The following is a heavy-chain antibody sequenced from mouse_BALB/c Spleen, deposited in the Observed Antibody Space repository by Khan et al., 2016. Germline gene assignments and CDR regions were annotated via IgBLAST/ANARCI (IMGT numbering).Heavy chain of an antibody. Sequence: EVQLLETGPSLVKPSQTLSLTCSVTGDSITSGYWNWIRKFPGNKLEYMGYIRYSGGTYYTPSLKSRISITRDTSKNQYFLQLNSVTTEDTATYYCARYDGYYFDYRGQGTTLTVYS. J-gene: IGHJ2*01. V-gene: IGHV3-8*02. D-gene: IGHD2-3*01. CDR2: IRYSGGT. CDR3: ARYDGYYFDY. CDR1: GDSITSGY.